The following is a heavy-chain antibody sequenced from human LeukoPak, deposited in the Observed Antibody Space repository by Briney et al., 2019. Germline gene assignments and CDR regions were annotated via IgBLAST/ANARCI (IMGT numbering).Heavy chain of an antibody. CDR1: GGSISSYY. V-gene: IGHV4-59*08. CDR3: AEAPIAMVREIAFDI. CDR2: IYYSGST. D-gene: IGHD3-10*01. J-gene: IGHJ3*02. Sequence: SETLSLTCTVSGGSISSYYWSWIRQPPGKGLEWIGYIYYSGSTNYNPSLKSRVTISVDTSKNQFSLKLSSVTAADTAVYYCAEAPIAMVREIAFDIWGQGTMVTVSS.